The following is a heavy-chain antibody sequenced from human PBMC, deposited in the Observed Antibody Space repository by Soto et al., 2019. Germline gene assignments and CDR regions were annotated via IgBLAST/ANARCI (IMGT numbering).Heavy chain of an antibody. Sequence: PGGSLRLSCAASGFTFSSYAMHWVRQAPGKGLEWVAVISYDGSNKYYADSVKGRFTISRDNSKNTLYLQMNSLRAEDTAVYYCARDHATWAVRGVTKPRSIDYWGQGTLVTVSS. CDR2: ISYDGSNK. CDR3: ARDHATWAVRGVTKPRSIDY. V-gene: IGHV3-30-3*01. D-gene: IGHD3-10*01. CDR1: GFTFSSYA. J-gene: IGHJ4*02.